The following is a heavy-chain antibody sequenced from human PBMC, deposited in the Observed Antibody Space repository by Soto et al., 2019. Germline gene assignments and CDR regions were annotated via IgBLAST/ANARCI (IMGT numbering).Heavy chain of an antibody. CDR2: INAGNGNT. V-gene: IGHV1-3*01. J-gene: IGHJ6*02. Sequence: ASVKVSCKASGYTFTSYAMHWVRQAPGQRLEWMGWINAGNGNTKYSQKFQGRVTITRDTSASTAYMELSSLRSEDTAVYYCARGIKNVLLWFGELSKTEYGMDVWGQGNTVTVS. CDR3: ARGIKNVLLWFGELSKTEYGMDV. D-gene: IGHD3-10*01. CDR1: GYTFTSYA.